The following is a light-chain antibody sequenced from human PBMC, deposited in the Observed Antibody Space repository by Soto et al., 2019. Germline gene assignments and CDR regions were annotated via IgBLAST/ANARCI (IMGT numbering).Light chain of an antibody. CDR3: QQANNFPWT. J-gene: IGKJ1*01. Sequence: DIQMTQSPSSVSASVGDNVSITCRASQGISSWLAWYQKKPGKAPKLLIYAASSLQSGVPSRFSGSGSGTDFTLTISSLQPEDFATYYCQQANNFPWTFGQGTKVAIK. CDR1: QGISSW. CDR2: AAS. V-gene: IGKV1-12*01.